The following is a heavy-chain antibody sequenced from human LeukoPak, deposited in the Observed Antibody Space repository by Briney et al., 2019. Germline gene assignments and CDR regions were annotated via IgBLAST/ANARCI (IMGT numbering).Heavy chain of an antibody. J-gene: IGHJ4*02. CDR2: ISTSGNT. CDR3: ASDSSYDSGGYFYY. Sequence: SETLSLTCTVSGGSINVFYWSWIRQPAGKGLQWIGRISTSGNTDYNPSLKSRVTMSVDTSKNQFSLKLTSVTAADTAVYYCASDSSYDSGGYFYYWGQGTPVTVSS. D-gene: IGHD3-22*01. CDR1: GGSINVFY. V-gene: IGHV4-4*07.